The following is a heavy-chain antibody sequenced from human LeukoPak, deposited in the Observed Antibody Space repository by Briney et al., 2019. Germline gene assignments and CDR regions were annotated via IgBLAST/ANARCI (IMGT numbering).Heavy chain of an antibody. CDR2: GHLAEDP. D-gene: IGHD2-15*01. J-gene: IGHJ3*02. V-gene: IGHV4-59*01. CDR3: ARVDPLGCSDM. Sequence: SWVRQGPGEGLELIVYGHLAEDPNYTPSLKSRATLSLDTSKSQIALKLSSGTAADTAIYYCARVDPLGCSDMGSLGKVVIVS.